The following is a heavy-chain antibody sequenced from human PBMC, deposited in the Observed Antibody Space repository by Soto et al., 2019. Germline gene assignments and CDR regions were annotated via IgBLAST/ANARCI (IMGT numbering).Heavy chain of an antibody. Sequence: QVQLQQWGAGLLKPSETLSLTCAVYGGSFSGYYWSWIRQPPGKGLEWIGEINHSGSTNYNPSLKSRVTRSVDTSKNQFSLKLSSVTAADTAVYYCARVLAPLAMVRGALGYWGQGTLVTVSS. D-gene: IGHD3-10*01. CDR2: INHSGST. CDR3: ARVLAPLAMVRGALGY. J-gene: IGHJ4*02. V-gene: IGHV4-34*01. CDR1: GGSFSGYY.